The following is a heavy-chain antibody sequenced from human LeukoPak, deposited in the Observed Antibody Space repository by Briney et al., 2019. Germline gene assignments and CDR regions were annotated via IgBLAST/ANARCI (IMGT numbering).Heavy chain of an antibody. CDR1: EFTFSSYS. V-gene: IGHV3-48*01. CDR3: ARVGVRFDY. CDR2: ISSSSSTI. J-gene: IGHJ4*02. Sequence: PGGSLRLSCAASEFTFSSYSMNWVRQAPGKGLEWVSYISSSSSTIYYADSVKGRLTISRDNAKNSLCLQMNSLRAEDTAVYYCARVGVRFDYWGQGTLVTVSS. D-gene: IGHD3-16*02.